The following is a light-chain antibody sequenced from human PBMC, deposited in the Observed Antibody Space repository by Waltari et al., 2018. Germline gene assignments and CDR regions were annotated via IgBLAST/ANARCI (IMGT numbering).Light chain of an antibody. J-gene: IGLJ3*02. V-gene: IGLV7-43*01. Sequence: QAVVTQEPSVTVSPGGTVTLTCASSTGDVTSGYYPNWIQQKVGQAPRTLIYRTDKKYSGTPGRVSVSLLVGKAALSVLGVQPADEPEYYGLLMCDADWVFGGGTSLTVL. CDR2: RTD. CDR3: LLMCDADWV. CDR1: TGDVTSGYY.